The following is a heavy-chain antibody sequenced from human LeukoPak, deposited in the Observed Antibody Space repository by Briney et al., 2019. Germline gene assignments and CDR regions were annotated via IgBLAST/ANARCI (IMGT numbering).Heavy chain of an antibody. CDR2: ISSSGSTI. CDR1: GFTFSSYE. D-gene: IGHD1-26*01. Sequence: GGSLRLSCAASGFTFSSYEMNWVRQAPGKGLEWVSYISSSGSTICYADSVEGRFTISRDNAKNSLYLQMNSLRAEDTAVYYCARGDSGSYYFDYWGQGALVTVSS. J-gene: IGHJ4*02. CDR3: ARGDSGSYYFDY. V-gene: IGHV3-48*03.